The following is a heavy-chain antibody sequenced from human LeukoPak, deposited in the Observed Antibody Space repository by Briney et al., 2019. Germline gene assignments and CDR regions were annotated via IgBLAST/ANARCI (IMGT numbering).Heavy chain of an antibody. D-gene: IGHD3-10*01. CDR1: GYTFTSYD. J-gene: IGHJ4*02. Sequence: ASVKVSCKASGYTFTSYDINWVRQAPGQGLEWMGRINPNSGGTNYAQKFQGRVTMTRDTSISTAYMELSRLRSDDTAVYYCASAITMVRGVTAFDYWGQGTLVTVSS. CDR3: ASAITMVRGVTAFDY. CDR2: INPNSGGT. V-gene: IGHV1-2*06.